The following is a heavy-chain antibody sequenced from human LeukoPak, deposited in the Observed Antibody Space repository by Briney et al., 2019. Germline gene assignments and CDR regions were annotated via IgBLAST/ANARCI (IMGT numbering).Heavy chain of an antibody. CDR3: ARDRGGSDYSYYFDY. D-gene: IGHD2-21*01. J-gene: IGHJ4*02. CDR2: INPSGGST. V-gene: IGHV1-46*01. Sequence: GASVKVSCKASGYTFTSYYMHWVRQAPGQGLDWMGMINPSGGSTSYAQKFQGRVTMTRDMSTSTVYMELSSLRSEDTAVYYCARDRGGSDYSYYFDYWGQGTLVTVSS. CDR1: GYTFTSYY.